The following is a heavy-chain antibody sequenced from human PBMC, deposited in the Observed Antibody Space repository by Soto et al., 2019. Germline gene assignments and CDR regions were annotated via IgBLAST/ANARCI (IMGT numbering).Heavy chain of an antibody. CDR2: IYYSGST. V-gene: IGHV4-39*01. D-gene: IGHD6-19*01. Sequence: ETLSLTCTVSGGSIRSSSYYWGWIRQPPGKGLEWIGSIYYSGSTYYNPSLKSRVTISVDTSKNQFSLKLSSVTAADTAVYYCARPGSSGWYWFDPWGQGTLVTVSS. J-gene: IGHJ5*02. CDR1: GGSIRSSSYY. CDR3: ARPGSSGWYWFDP.